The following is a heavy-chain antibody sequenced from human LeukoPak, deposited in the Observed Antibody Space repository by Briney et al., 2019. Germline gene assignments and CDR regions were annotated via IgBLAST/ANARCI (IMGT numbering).Heavy chain of an antibody. J-gene: IGHJ5*02. CDR1: GGTFSSYA. CDR2: IIPIFGTA. CDR3: ARERDIVVVPAAYNWFDP. Sequence: ASVKVSCKASGGTFSSYAISWVRQAPGQGLEWMGGIIPIFGTANYAQKFQGRVTITTDESTSTAYMELSSLRSKDTAVYYCARERDIVVVPAAYNWFDPWGQGTLVTVSS. D-gene: IGHD2-2*01. V-gene: IGHV1-69*05.